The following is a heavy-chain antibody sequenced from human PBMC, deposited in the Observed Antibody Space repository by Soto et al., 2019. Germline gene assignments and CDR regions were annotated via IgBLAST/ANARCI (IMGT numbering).Heavy chain of an antibody. CDR2: IIPIFGTA. D-gene: IGHD3-3*01. CDR3: AAKIFGVVIIVDY. Sequence: SVKVSCKASGGTFSSYAISWVRQAPGQGLEWMGGIIPIFGTANYAQKFQGRVTITADESTSTAYMELSSLRSEDTAVYYCAAKIFGVVIIVDYWGQGTLVTVSS. J-gene: IGHJ4*02. V-gene: IGHV1-69*13. CDR1: GGTFSSYA.